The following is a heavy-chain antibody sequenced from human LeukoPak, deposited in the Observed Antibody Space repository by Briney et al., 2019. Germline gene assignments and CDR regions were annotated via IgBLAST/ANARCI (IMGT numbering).Heavy chain of an antibody. CDR1: GFTFSSYE. CDR3: ARQTVAGTFFDY. D-gene: IGHD6-19*01. Sequence: GGSLRLSCAASGFTFSSYEMSWVRQAPGKGLEWVSYISSSGSTIYYADSVKGRFTISRDNAENSLYLQMNCLRAEDTAVYYCARQTVAGTFFDYWGQATLVTVSS. CDR2: ISSSGSTI. J-gene: IGHJ4*02. V-gene: IGHV3-48*03.